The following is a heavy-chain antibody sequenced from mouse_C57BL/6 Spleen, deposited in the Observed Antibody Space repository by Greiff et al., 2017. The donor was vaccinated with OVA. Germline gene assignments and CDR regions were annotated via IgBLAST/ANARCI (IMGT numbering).Heavy chain of an antibody. CDR3: ARDRGNYGYAMDY. Sequence: EVQGVESGGGLVKPGGSLKLSCAASGFTFSSYAMSWVRQTPEKRLEWVATISDGGSYTYYPDNVKGRFTISRDNAKNNLYLQMSHLTSEDTAMYYCARDRGNYGYAMDYWGQGTSVTVSS. D-gene: IGHD2-1*01. J-gene: IGHJ4*01. CDR2: ISDGGSYT. V-gene: IGHV5-4*01. CDR1: GFTFSSYA.